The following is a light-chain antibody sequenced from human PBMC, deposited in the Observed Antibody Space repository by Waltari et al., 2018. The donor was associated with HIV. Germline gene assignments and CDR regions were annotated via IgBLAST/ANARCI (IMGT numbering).Light chain of an antibody. Sequence: DIQLTQSPSSLSASLGDSVTMTCRASQTIGWSLNWYQQSPGKAPELLIYSANTVKSGVPSRFSGSGSGTDFTLTISNLHAEDFVSYFCQQSFSLPLTFGPGTKVDV. CDR1: QTIGWS. J-gene: IGKJ3*01. CDR3: QQSFSLPLT. V-gene: IGKV1-39*01. CDR2: SAN.